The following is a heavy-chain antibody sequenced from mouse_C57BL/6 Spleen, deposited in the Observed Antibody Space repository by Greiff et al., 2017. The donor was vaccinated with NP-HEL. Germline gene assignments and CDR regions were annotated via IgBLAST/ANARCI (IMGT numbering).Heavy chain of an antibody. J-gene: IGHJ4*01. CDR3: AREAQADAMDY. CDR2: ISDGGSYT. CDR1: GFTFSSYA. Sequence: EVQLVESGGGLVKPGGSLKLSCAASGFTFSSYAMSWVRQTPEKRLEWVATISDGGSYTYYPDNVKGRFTISRDNAKNNLYLQMSHLKSEDTAMYYCAREAQADAMDYWGQGTSVTVSS. V-gene: IGHV5-4*01. D-gene: IGHD3-2*02.